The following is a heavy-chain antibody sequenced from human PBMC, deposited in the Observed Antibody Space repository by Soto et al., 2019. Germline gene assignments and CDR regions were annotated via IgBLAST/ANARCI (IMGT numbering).Heavy chain of an antibody. CDR3: ARSYYDFWSGYYSSYYFDY. CDR1: GGSFSGYY. J-gene: IGHJ4*02. D-gene: IGHD3-3*01. CDR2: INHSGST. Sequence: SETLSLTCAVYGGSFSGYYWRWIRQPQGRGLEWIGEINHSGSTSYNPSLKSRVTISVDTSKNQFYLKLSSVTAADTAVYYCARSYYDFWSGYYSSYYFDYWGQGTLVTVSS. V-gene: IGHV4-34*01.